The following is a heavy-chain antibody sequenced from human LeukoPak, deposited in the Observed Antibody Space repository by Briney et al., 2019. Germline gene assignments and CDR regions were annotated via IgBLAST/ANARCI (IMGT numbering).Heavy chain of an antibody. J-gene: IGHJ4*01. D-gene: IGHD6-6*01. Sequence: GGSLRLSCAASGFTFSSYWMTWVRQAPGKGLEWVANIKQDGSETYYVDSVKGRFTISRDNANNSLHLDMNNLRAEDTGVYFCARDSVGGNIAVRPFDYNCWGHGTLVTVSS. CDR2: IKQDGSET. V-gene: IGHV3-7*01. CDR3: ARDSVGGNIAVRPFDYNC. CDR1: GFTFSSYW.